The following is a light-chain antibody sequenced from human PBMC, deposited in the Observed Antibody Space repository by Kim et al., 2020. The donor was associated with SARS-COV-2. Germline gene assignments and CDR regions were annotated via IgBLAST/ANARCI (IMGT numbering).Light chain of an antibody. CDR3: QQYEGT. J-gene: IGKJ2*02. CDR1: QSVSSSY. Sequence: EIVLTQSPGTLSLSPGERATLSCRASQSVSSSYLAWYQQKPGQAPRLLIYGASSRATGIPDRFSGSGSGTDFTLSISRLEPEVFAVYYRQQYEGTFGQGTKLEIK. V-gene: IGKV3-20*01. CDR2: GAS.